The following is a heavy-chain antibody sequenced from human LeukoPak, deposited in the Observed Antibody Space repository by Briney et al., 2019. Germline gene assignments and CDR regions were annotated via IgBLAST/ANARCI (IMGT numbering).Heavy chain of an antibody. CDR2: ISSSSSYI. Sequence: PGGFLRLSCAASGFTFSSYTMNWVRQAPGKGLEWVSSISSSSSYIYYADSVKGRFTISRDNAKNSLYLQMNSLRAEDTAVYYCARDRNYDYIWGSYRPDYFDYWGQGTLVTVSS. CDR1: GFTFSSYT. D-gene: IGHD3-16*02. CDR3: ARDRNYDYIWGSYRPDYFDY. V-gene: IGHV3-21*01. J-gene: IGHJ4*02.